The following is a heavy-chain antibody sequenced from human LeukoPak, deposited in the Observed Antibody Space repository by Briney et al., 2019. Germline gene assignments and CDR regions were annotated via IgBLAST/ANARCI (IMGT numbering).Heavy chain of an antibody. CDR2: IIPILGIA. D-gene: IGHD3-22*01. J-gene: IGHJ4*02. V-gene: IGHV1-69*04. CDR3: ARVKGSMIVPSSPDY. CDR1: GGTFSSYA. Sequence: GASVKVSCKASGGTFSSYAISWVRQAPGQGLEWMGRIIPILGIANYAQKFQGRVTITADKSTSTAYMELSSLRSEDTAVYYCARVKGSMIVPSSPDYWGQGTLVTVSS.